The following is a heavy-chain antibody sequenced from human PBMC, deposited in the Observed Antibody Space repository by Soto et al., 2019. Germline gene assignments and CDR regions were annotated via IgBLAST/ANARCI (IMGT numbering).Heavy chain of an antibody. V-gene: IGHV3-23*01. J-gene: IGHJ6*02. CDR3: AKLDGSGSYHGMDV. D-gene: IGHD3-10*01. CDR2: ISGSGGST. Sequence: GGSLRLSCAASVFTFSSYAMSWVRQAPGKGLEWVSAISGSGGSTYYADSVKGRFTISRDNSKNTLYLQMNSLRAEDTAVYYCAKLDGSGSYHGMDVWGQGTTVTVSS. CDR1: VFTFSSYA.